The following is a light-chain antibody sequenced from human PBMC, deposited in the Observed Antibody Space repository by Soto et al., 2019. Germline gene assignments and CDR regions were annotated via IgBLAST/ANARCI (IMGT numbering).Light chain of an antibody. CDR2: DAS. CDR1: QSVSSY. CDR3: PQRSNWPQT. J-gene: IGKJ1*01. Sequence: EIVLTQSPATLSLSPGERATLTCRASQSVSSYLAWYQQKPGQPPRLLIYDASNRATGIPARFSGSGSGTDFTLTISSLEPEDFAVYYCPQRSNWPQTFGQGTKVEIK. V-gene: IGKV3-11*01.